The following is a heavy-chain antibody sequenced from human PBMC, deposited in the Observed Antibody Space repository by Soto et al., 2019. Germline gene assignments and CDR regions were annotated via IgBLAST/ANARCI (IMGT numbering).Heavy chain of an antibody. CDR1: GFTFRNYD. CDR3: ARTDRDFYGLDV. Sequence: EVQLVESGGGLVQPGGSLRLSCEASGFTFRNYDMHWVRQGTGKGLEWVSGISAAGDRDYADSVEGRFTISRENAQNSFFLHMNSLRVGDTAVYYCARTDRDFYGLDVWGQGTTVIVSS. V-gene: IGHV3-13*05. CDR2: ISAAGDR. J-gene: IGHJ6*02.